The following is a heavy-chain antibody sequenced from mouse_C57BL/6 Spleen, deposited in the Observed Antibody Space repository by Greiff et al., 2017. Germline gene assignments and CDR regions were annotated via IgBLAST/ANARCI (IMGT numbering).Heavy chain of an antibody. CDR1: GYTFTSYW. CDR3: ARSSGSSEFAY. J-gene: IGHJ3*01. CDR2: IDPNSGGT. Sequence: QVQLQQPGAELVKPGASVKLSCKASGYTFTSYWMHWVKQRPGRGLEWIGSIDPNSGGTKYNEKFKSKATLTVDKPSSTAYMQLSSLTSEDSAVYYCARSSGSSEFAYWGQGTLVTVSA. D-gene: IGHD1-1*01. V-gene: IGHV1-72*01.